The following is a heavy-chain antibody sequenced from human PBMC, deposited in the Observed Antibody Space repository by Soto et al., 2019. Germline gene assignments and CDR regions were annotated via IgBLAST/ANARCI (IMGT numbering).Heavy chain of an antibody. CDR2: NIPIFGTA. V-gene: IGHV1-69*12. J-gene: IGHJ3*02. CDR3: ASFTWGKNAFDI. Sequence: QVQLVQSGAEVKKPGSSVKVSCKASVGTFSSYAISWVRQAPGQGLEWMGGNIPIFGTANYAQKFQGRVTITADESTSTAYMELSSLRSEDTAVYYCASFTWGKNAFDIWGQGTMVTVSS. CDR1: VGTFSSYA. D-gene: IGHD7-27*01.